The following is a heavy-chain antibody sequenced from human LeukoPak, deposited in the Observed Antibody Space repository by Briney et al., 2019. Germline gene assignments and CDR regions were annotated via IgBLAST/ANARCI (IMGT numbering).Heavy chain of an antibody. D-gene: IGHD2-8*01. V-gene: IGHV1-2*02. CDR2: INPNSGGT. Sequence: GASVKVSCKASGYTFTGYYMHWVRQAPGQGLEWMGWINPNSGGTNYAQKFQGRVTMTRDTSVTTAYMELSRLRSDDTAVYYCARDQEYCTNGVCYSNWFDPWGQGTLVTVSS. CDR1: GYTFTGYY. CDR3: ARDQEYCTNGVCYSNWFDP. J-gene: IGHJ5*02.